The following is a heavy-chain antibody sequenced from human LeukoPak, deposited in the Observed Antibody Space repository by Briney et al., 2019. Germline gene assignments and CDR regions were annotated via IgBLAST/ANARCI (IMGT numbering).Heavy chain of an antibody. CDR2: ISRSGRTI. Sequence: GGSLRLSCAASGFTFSSYEMNWVRQAPGKGVEWVSYISRSGRTIYYADSVKGRVTISRDNAKNSLYLQMNSLRAEDTAVYYCAQLGITIIGGVWGKGTTVTISS. V-gene: IGHV3-48*03. CDR1: GFTFSSYE. D-gene: IGHD3-10*02. J-gene: IGHJ6*04. CDR3: AQLGITIIGGV.